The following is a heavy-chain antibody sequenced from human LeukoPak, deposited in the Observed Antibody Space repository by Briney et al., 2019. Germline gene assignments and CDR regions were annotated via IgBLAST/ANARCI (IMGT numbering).Heavy chain of an antibody. J-gene: IGHJ4*02. Sequence: GESLKTSCKGSGYSFTSYWIGWVRQMPGKGLEWMGIIYPGDSDTRYSPSFQGQVTISADKSISTAYLQWSSLKASDTAMYYCARGGEEMATIGYYFDYWGQGTLVTVSS. D-gene: IGHD5-24*01. CDR1: GYSFTSYW. CDR2: IYPGDSDT. CDR3: ARGGEEMATIGYYFDY. V-gene: IGHV5-51*01.